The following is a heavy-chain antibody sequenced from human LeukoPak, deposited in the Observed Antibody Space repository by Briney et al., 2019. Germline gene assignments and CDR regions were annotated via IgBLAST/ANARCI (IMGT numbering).Heavy chain of an antibody. D-gene: IGHD4-23*01. Sequence: SETLSLTCTVSGGSISSSSYYWGWIRQPPGKGLEWIGSIYYSGSTYYNPSLKSRVTISVDTSKNQFSLKLSSVTAADTAVYYCARDHYGGNSDYWGQGILVTVSS. CDR3: ARDHYGGNSDY. J-gene: IGHJ4*02. V-gene: IGHV4-39*02. CDR2: IYYSGST. CDR1: GGSISSSSYY.